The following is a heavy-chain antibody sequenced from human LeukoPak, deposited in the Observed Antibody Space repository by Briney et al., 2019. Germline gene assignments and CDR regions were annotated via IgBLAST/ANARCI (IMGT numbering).Heavy chain of an antibody. D-gene: IGHD1-26*01. CDR1: GGSISSTNW. CDR3: VIFIMGTTTTNY. V-gene: IGHV4-4*02. Sequence: SETLSLTCGVSGGSISSTNWWTWIRQPPGKGLEWIGEIDQSGSTKYNPSLKSRVTISVDTSKNQFSLNLSSVTDTAVYYCVIFIMGTTTTNYWGQGTLVTISS. CDR2: IDQSGST. J-gene: IGHJ4*02.